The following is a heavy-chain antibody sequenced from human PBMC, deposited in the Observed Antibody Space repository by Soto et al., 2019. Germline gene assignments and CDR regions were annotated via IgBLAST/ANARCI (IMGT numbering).Heavy chain of an antibody. CDR3: ASSRPHYDILTGYWYYFDY. J-gene: IGHJ4*02. CDR1: GGSISSYY. V-gene: IGHV4-59*08. CDR2: IYYSGST. Sequence: PSETLSLTCTVSGGSISSYYWSWIRQPPGKGLEWIGYIYYSGSTNYNPSLKSRVTISVDTSKNQFSLKLSSVTAADTAVYYCASSRPHYDILTGYWYYFDYWGQGTLVTVPQ. D-gene: IGHD3-9*01.